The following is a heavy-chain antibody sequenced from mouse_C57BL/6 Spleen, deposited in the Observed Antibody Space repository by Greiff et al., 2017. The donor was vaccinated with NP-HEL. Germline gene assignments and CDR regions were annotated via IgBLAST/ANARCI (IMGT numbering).Heavy chain of an antibody. J-gene: IGHJ3*01. V-gene: IGHV1-82*01. D-gene: IGHD2-3*01. CDR3: ARWDDGYTWFAY. Sequence: QVQLQQSGPELVKPGASVKISCKASGYAFSSSWMNWVKQRPGKGLEWIGRIYPGDGDTNYNGKFKGKATLTAAKSSSTAYMQLSSLTSEDSAVYVCARWDDGYTWFAYWGQGTLVTVSA. CDR2: IYPGDGDT. CDR1: GYAFSSSW.